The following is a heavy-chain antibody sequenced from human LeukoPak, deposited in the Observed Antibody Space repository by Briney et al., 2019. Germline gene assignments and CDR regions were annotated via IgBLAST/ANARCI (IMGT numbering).Heavy chain of an antibody. V-gene: IGHV4-34*01. CDR1: GGSFSGYY. CDR3: ARGRDCSSTSCYRVVLVRRYFDY. Sequence: SETLSLTCAVYGGSFSGYYWSWIRQPPGKGQEWIGEINHSGSTHYNPSLKSRVTISVDTSKNQFSLKLSSVTAADTAVYYCARGRDCSSTSCYRVVLVRRYFDYWGQGTLVTVSS. J-gene: IGHJ4*02. CDR2: INHSGST. D-gene: IGHD2-2*02.